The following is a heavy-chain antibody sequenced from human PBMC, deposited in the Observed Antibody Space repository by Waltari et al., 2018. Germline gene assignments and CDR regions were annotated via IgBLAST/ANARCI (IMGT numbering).Heavy chain of an antibody. D-gene: IGHD2-21*01. CDR1: GGSFSGSS. CDR3: ARHYCGGDCYLDY. J-gene: IGHJ4*02. Sequence: QVQLQQWGAGLLKTSETLSLTCAVYGGSFSGSSWSWLSQPHGKGLDLIGEINHSGSTNYNPSLKSRVTISVDTSKNQFSLKLSSVTAADTAVYYCARHYCGGDCYLDYWGQGTLVTVSS. V-gene: IGHV4-34*01. CDR2: INHSGST.